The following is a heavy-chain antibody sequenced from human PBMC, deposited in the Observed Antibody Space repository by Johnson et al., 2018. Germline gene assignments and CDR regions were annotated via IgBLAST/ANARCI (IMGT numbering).Heavy chain of an antibody. Sequence: VQLVESGGGLIQHGGSLRLSCAASGFTVTSNSMSWVRQAPGKGLEWVSIIYSGGGIDYADSVKGRFTISRDNSKNPLYLLMNSLRAEDTAVYYCARGLVGAGGMGTFDIWGQGTMVTVSS. J-gene: IGHJ3*02. CDR1: GFTVTSNS. D-gene: IGHD1-26*01. CDR2: IYSGGGI. V-gene: IGHV3-53*01. CDR3: ARGLVGAGGMGTFDI.